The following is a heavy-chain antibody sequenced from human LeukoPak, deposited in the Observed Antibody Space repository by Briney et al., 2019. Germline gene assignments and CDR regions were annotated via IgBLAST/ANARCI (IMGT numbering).Heavy chain of an antibody. CDR3: ARDLYGDYGGY. D-gene: IGHD4-17*01. Sequence: GGSLRLSCAASGFTVSSNYMSWVRQAPGKGLEWVSVIYSGGSTYYADSVKGRFTISRDNSKNTLYLQMNSLRAEDTAVYYCARDLYGDYGGYWGQGTLVTVSS. CDR2: IYSGGST. V-gene: IGHV3-53*01. J-gene: IGHJ4*02. CDR1: GFTVSSNY.